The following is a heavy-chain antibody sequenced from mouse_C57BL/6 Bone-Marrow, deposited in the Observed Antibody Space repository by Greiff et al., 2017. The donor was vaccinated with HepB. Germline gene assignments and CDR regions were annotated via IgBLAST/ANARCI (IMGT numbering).Heavy chain of an antibody. Sequence: EVKLVESGGDLVKPGGSLKLSCAASGFTFSSYGMSWVRQTPDKRLEWVATISSGGSYTYYPDSVKGRFTISRDNAKNTLYLQMSSLKSEDTARYYCASHWDGFAYWGQGTLVTVSA. CDR2: ISSGGSYT. D-gene: IGHD4-1*01. CDR1: GFTFSSYG. J-gene: IGHJ3*01. V-gene: IGHV5-6*01. CDR3: ASHWDGFAY.